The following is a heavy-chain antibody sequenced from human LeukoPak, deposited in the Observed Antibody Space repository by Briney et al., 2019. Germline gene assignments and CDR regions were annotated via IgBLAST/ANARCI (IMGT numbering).Heavy chain of an antibody. Sequence: PGGSLRLSCAASGFTVSSNYMSWVRQAPGKGLEWVSVIYSGGSTYYADSVKGRFTISRDNSKNTLYLQMNSLRAEDTAVYYCAGVRPVTGGAFDIWGQGTMVTVSS. D-gene: IGHD2-8*02. CDR3: AGVRPVTGGAFDI. CDR1: GFTVSSNY. CDR2: IYSGGST. J-gene: IGHJ3*02. V-gene: IGHV3-66*01.